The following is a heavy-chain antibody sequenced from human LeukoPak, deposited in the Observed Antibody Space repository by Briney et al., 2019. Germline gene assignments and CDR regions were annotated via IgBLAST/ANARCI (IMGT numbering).Heavy chain of an antibody. CDR3: AELGITMIGGV. J-gene: IGHJ6*04. CDR1: GFTFDDYA. Sequence: GGSLRLSCAASGFTFDDYAMHWVRQAPGKGLEWVSLISWNGNSTYYADSVKGRFTISRDNSKNSLYLQMNSLRAEDTAVYYCAELGITMIGGVWGKGTTVTISS. V-gene: IGHV3-43D*03. CDR2: ISWNGNST. D-gene: IGHD3-10*02.